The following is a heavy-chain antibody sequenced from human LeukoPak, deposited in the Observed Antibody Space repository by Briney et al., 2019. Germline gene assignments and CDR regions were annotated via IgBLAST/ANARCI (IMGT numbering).Heavy chain of an antibody. CDR1: QFTFSSYG. J-gene: IGHJ4*02. V-gene: IGHV3-21*01. D-gene: IGHD3-22*01. Sequence: GGSLTLSCAASQFTFSSYGMNWVRQAPGKGLEWVSSINRGATHIYYADSLRGRFIISRDDAKNSLYLQMNSLRAEDTAVYYCVRLRRNSDSSGYYYYYDYWGQGTLVTVSS. CDR2: INRGATHI. CDR3: VRLRRNSDSSGYYYYYDY.